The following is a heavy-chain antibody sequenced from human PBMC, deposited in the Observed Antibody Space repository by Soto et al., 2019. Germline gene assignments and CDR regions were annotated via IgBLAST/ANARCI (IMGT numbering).Heavy chain of an antibody. D-gene: IGHD1-1*01. J-gene: IGHJ6*02. CDR3: ARFLDPGDYYYYYGMDV. CDR2: IYYSGST. V-gene: IGHV4-59*01. CDR1: GGSISSYY. Sequence: SETLSLTCTVSGGSISSYYWSWIRQPPGKGLEWIGYIYYSGSTNYNPSLKSQVTISVDTSKNQFSLKLSSVTAADTAVYYCARFLDPGDYYYYYGMDVWGQGTTVTVSS.